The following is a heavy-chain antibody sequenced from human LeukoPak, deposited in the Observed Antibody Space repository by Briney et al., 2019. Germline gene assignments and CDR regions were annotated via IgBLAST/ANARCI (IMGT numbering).Heavy chain of an antibody. V-gene: IGHV3-21*01. CDR2: ISSSSSYI. CDR3: VRDEGCDY. CDR1: GFTFSSYS. J-gene: IGHJ4*02. Sequence: GGSLRLSCAASGFTFSSYSMSSVRQAAGKGLEWVSSISSSSSYIYYAASVKDRFTIYRDNDKHSLYLQMNSLQPGHMSLYYCVRDEGCDYWGQGALVTVSP.